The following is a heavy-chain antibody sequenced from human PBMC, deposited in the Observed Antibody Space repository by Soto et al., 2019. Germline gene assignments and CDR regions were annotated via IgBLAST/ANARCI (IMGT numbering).Heavy chain of an antibody. Sequence: QVQLVQSGAEVKKPGSSVKVSCKAPGGTFSTYAISWVRQAPGQGLEWMGGVIPIFGTPKYAQKLQGRVTITADESTSRGYMEQRSLRSEDTAVYYCARSQGGSSSLDIYYYYYYGMDVWGQGTTVTVSS. D-gene: IGHD2-15*01. V-gene: IGHV1-69*01. J-gene: IGHJ6*02. CDR1: GGTFSTYA. CDR3: ARSQGGSSSLDIYYYYYYGMDV. CDR2: VIPIFGTP.